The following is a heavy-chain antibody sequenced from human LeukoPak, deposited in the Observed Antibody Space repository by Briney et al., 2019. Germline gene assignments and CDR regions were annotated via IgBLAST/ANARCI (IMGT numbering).Heavy chain of an antibody. CDR3: ARLTSGSYGKYFQH. CDR1: GYTFTGYY. CDR2: INPNSGGT. V-gene: IGHV1-2*02. D-gene: IGHD1-26*01. Sequence: ASVKVSCKASGYTFTGYYMHWVRQAPGQGLEWMGWINPNSGGTNYAQKFQGRVTMTRDTSISTAYMELSRLRSDDTAVYYCARLTSGSYGKYFQHWGQGTLVTVSS. J-gene: IGHJ1*01.